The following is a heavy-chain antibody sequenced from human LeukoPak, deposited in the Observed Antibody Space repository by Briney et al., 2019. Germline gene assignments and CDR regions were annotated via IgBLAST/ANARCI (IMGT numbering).Heavy chain of an antibody. D-gene: IGHD3-22*01. J-gene: IGHJ4*02. Sequence: PGGSLRLSCAASGFTFSSYGMHWVRQAPGKGLEWVAFIRYDGSNKNYADSVKGRFTISRDNSKNTLYLQMNSLRAEDTAVYYCAKIGGHMWSSSGYWVYWGQGTLVTVSS. CDR2: IRYDGSNK. V-gene: IGHV3-30*02. CDR1: GFTFSSYG. CDR3: AKIGGHMWSSSGYWVY.